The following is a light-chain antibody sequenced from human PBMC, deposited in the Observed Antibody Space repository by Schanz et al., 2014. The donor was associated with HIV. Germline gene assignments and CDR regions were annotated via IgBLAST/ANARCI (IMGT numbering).Light chain of an antibody. CDR1: RSNLGADYD. CDR3: CSYGGSNTFV. J-gene: IGLJ3*02. V-gene: IGLV1-40*01. CDR2: GNI. Sequence: QSVLTQPPSVSGAPGQRVTISCAGSRSNLGADYDVHWYQQLPRAAPKLLIYGNINRPSGVPARFSGSKSGTSASLAISGLQAEDEAVYYCCSYGGSNTFVFGGGTKLTVL.